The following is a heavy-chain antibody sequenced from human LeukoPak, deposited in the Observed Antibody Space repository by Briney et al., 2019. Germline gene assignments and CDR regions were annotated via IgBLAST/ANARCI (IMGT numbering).Heavy chain of an antibody. D-gene: IGHD6-6*01. CDR3: AREYSSSSGYIWFDP. Sequence: PSETLSLTCTVSGGSISSSSYYWGWIRQPPGKGLEWIGSIYYSGSTYYNPSLKSRVTISVDTSKNLFSLKLSSVTAADTAVYYCAREYSSSSGYIWFDPWGQGTLVTVSS. CDR1: GGSISSSSYY. CDR2: IYYSGST. V-gene: IGHV4-39*07. J-gene: IGHJ5*02.